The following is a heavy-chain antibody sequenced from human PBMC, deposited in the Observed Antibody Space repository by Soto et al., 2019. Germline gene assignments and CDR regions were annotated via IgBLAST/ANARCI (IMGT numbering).Heavy chain of an antibody. CDR2: IYYSGST. CDR3: ARPTLGYGGNDY. CDR1: GGSISSSSYY. J-gene: IGHJ4*02. V-gene: IGHV4-39*01. Sequence: SETLSLTCTVSGGSISSSSYYWCWIRQPPGKGLEWIGSIYYSGSTYYNPSLKSRVTISVDTSKNQFSLKLSSVTAADTAVYYCARPTLGYGGNDYWGQGTLVTVSS. D-gene: IGHD4-17*01.